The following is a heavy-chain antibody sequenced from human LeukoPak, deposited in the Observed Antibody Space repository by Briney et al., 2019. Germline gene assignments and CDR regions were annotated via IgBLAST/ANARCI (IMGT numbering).Heavy chain of an antibody. V-gene: IGHV3-30*18. D-gene: IGHD5-12*01. CDR1: GFTFSSYG. CDR2: ISFDGSNK. CDR3: AKLRGATINAWYFDY. Sequence: GGSLRLSCAASGFTFSSYGMHWVRQAPGKGLEWVALISFDGSNKYYIDSVRGRFTISRDNSKNTLYLQMNSLRAEDTAVYYCAKLRGATINAWYFDYWGQGTLVTVSS. J-gene: IGHJ4*02.